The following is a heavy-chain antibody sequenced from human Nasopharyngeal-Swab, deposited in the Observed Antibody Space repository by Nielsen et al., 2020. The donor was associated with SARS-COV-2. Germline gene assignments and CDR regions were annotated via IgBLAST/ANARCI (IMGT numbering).Heavy chain of an antibody. CDR1: GYTFASFD. Sequence: ASVKVSCKTSGYTFASFDINWVRQATGRGLEWVGGMNLDSGDTHYAQEFQGKVTLTRDTSRIKAYMELSSLRSEDTAVYYCARGPRPKRHLDYWGQGTLVTVSS. J-gene: IGHJ4*02. V-gene: IGHV1-8*01. D-gene: IGHD1-1*01. CDR2: MNLDSGDT. CDR3: ARGPRPKRHLDY.